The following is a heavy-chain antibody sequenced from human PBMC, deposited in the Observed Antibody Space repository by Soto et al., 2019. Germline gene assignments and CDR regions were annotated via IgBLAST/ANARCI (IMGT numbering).Heavy chain of an antibody. CDR1: GGSISSSSYY. Sequence: SETLSLTCTVSGGSISSSSYYWGWIRQPPGKGLEWIGSIYYSGSTYYNPSLKSRVTISVDTSKNQFSLKLSSVTAADTAVYYCARRGSYYDSSGYYTFDYWGQGTPVTVSS. V-gene: IGHV4-39*01. CDR3: ARRGSYYDSSGYYTFDY. D-gene: IGHD3-22*01. CDR2: IYYSGST. J-gene: IGHJ4*02.